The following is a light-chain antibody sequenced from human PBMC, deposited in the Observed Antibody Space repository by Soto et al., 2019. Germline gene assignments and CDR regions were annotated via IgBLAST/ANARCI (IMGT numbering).Light chain of an antibody. CDR1: QDIINY. V-gene: IGKV1-33*01. CDR3: QQYENLPLT. Sequence: DIQMTQSPSSLSASEGHRATITCQASQDIINYLNWYQQKPGKAPKLLIYDASNLETGVPSRFSGSGSGTDFTLTISSLQPEDIATYFCQQYENLPLTFGGGTKVEI. J-gene: IGKJ4*01. CDR2: DAS.